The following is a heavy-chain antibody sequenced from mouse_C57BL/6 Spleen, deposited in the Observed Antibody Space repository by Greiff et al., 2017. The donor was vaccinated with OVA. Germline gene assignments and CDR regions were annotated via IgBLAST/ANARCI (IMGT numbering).Heavy chain of an antibody. CDR2: INPSTGGT. Sequence: EVQGVESGPELVKPGASVKISCKASGYSFTGYYMNWVKQSPEKSLEWIGEINPSTGGTTYNQKFKAKATLTVDKSSSTAYMQLKSLTSEDSAVYYCARSYSNYADWFAYWGQGTLVTVSA. CDR3: ARSYSNYADWFAY. D-gene: IGHD2-5*01. J-gene: IGHJ3*01. V-gene: IGHV1-42*01. CDR1: GYSFTGYY.